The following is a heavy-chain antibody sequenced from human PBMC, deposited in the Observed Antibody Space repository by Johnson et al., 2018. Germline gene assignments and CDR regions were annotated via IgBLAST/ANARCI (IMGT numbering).Heavy chain of an antibody. J-gene: IGHJ4*02. CDR3: ARWGGHNDLDY. CDR2: ISHDGPNK. Sequence: QVQLVESGGGVVQPGKSLRLSCAASGFTFSRSGMHWVRQAPGKGLEWLAVISHDGPNKYYLESVKGRFTISRDNSQNTLELQMNSLRGDDTAVYYCARWGGHNDLDYWGQGTLVTVSS. D-gene: IGHD1-1*01. CDR1: GFTFSRSG. V-gene: IGHV3-30*03.